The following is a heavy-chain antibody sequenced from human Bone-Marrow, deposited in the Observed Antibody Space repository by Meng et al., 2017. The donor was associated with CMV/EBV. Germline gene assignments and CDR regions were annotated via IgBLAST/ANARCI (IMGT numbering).Heavy chain of an antibody. J-gene: IGHJ6*02. D-gene: IGHD4-11*01. CDR2: IIPILGIA. Sequence: SVKVSCKASGGTFSSYAISWVRQAPGQGLEWMGGIIPILGIANYAQKFQGRVTITADKSTSTAYMELSSLRSEDTAVYYCARGGHSKVYYYGMDVWGQGTTVTVSS. CDR1: GGTFSSYA. CDR3: ARGGHSKVYYYGMDV. V-gene: IGHV1-69*10.